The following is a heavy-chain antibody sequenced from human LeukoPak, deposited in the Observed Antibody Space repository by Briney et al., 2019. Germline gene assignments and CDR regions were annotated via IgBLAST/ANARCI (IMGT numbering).Heavy chain of an antibody. D-gene: IGHD1-26*01. Sequence: AASVKVSCKASGYTFTSYGISWVRQAPGQGLEWMGWISAYNGNTNYAQKLQGRVTMTTDTSTSTAYMELRSLRSDDTAAYYCARALVGATDWFDPWGQGTLVTVSS. J-gene: IGHJ5*02. CDR2: ISAYNGNT. CDR1: GYTFTSYG. CDR3: ARALVGATDWFDP. V-gene: IGHV1-18*01.